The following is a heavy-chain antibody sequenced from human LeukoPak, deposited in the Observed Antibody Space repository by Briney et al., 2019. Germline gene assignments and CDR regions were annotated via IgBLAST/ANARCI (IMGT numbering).Heavy chain of an antibody. CDR2: INPNSGGT. Sequence: GASVKVSCKASGYTFTGYYMHWVRQAPGQGLEWMGWINPNSGGTNYAQKFQGRVTMTRDTSISTAYMELSRLRSDDTAVYYCARAGVIDALTYYYYYMDVWGKGTTATVSS. D-gene: IGHD3-16*02. V-gene: IGHV1-2*02. CDR1: GYTFTGYY. J-gene: IGHJ6*03. CDR3: ARAGVIDALTYYYYYMDV.